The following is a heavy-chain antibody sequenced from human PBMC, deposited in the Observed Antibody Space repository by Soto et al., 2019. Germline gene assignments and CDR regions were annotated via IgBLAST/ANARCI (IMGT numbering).Heavy chain of an antibody. D-gene: IGHD6-13*01. CDR2: INHSGST. Sequence: ETLSLTCAVYGGSFSGYYWSWIRQPPGKGLEWIGEINHSGSTNYNPSLKSRVTISVDTSKNQFSLKLSSVTAADTAVYYCARRPLGDSSTLNWFDPWGQGTLVTVSS. CDR1: GGSFSGYY. J-gene: IGHJ5*02. CDR3: ARRPLGDSSTLNWFDP. V-gene: IGHV4-34*01.